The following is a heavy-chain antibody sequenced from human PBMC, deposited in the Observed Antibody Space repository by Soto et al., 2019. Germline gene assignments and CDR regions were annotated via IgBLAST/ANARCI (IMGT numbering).Heavy chain of an antibody. CDR2: ISAYNGNT. CDR3: ARGSTAARYYYYYMDV. CDR1: GYTFTSYG. J-gene: IGHJ6*03. D-gene: IGHD2-2*01. Sequence: ASVKVSCKASGYTFTSYGISWVRQAPGQGLEWMGWISAYNGNTNYAQKLQGRVTMTTDTSTCTAYMELRSLRSDDTAVYYCARGSTAARYYYYYMDVWGKGTTVTVS. V-gene: IGHV1-18*01.